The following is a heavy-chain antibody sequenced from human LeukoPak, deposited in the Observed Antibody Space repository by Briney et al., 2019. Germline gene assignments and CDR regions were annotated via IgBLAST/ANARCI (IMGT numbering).Heavy chain of an antibody. D-gene: IGHD1-26*01. Sequence: GGSLRLSCAASGFTFSTYWMSWVRQAPGKGLEWVANIKQDGNEIYYVDSVKGRFTISRDNAKNSLYLQMNSLRAEDTAMYYCAREGGNYPYNWFDPWGQGTLVTVSS. J-gene: IGHJ5*02. CDR1: GFTFSTYW. CDR2: IKQDGNEI. CDR3: AREGGNYPYNWFDP. V-gene: IGHV3-7*01.